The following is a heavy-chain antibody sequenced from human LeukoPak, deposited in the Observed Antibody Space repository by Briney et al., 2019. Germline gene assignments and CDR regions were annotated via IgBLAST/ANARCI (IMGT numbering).Heavy chain of an antibody. V-gene: IGHV4-38-2*02. CDR3: ARGKSGGYNSAFDF. D-gene: IGHD5-24*01. J-gene: IGHJ3*01. Sequence: SETLSLTCTVSGYSISSGYYWGWIRQPPGKGLECIESIYYSGSTYYNPSLKSRVTISVDTSKNQFSLNLSSVTAADTAVYYCARGKSGGYNSAFDFWGQGTMVTVSS. CDR1: GYSISSGYY. CDR2: IYYSGST.